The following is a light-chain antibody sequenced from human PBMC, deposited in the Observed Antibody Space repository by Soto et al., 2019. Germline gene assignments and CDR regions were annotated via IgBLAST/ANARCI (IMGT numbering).Light chain of an antibody. V-gene: IGLV2-23*01. CDR3: CSYAAGRDV. CDR1: SSDVGSYNL. Sequence: QSVLTQPASVSGSPGQSITISCTGTSSDVGSYNLVSWYQQHPGKAPKLMIYEGSKRPSGVSKRFSGSKSGNTASLTISGPQAEDEADYYCCSYAAGRDVFGNGPKVTV. CDR2: EGS. J-gene: IGLJ1*01.